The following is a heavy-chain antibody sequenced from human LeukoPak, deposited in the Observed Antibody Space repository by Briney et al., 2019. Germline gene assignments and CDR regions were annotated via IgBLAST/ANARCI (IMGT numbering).Heavy chain of an antibody. CDR2: ISSSSSYI. V-gene: IGHV3-21*01. CDR1: GFTFSSYS. CDR3: ARSRSSGWYYFDY. Sequence: GGSLRLSCAASGFTFSSYSMNWVRQAPGKGLEWVSSISSSSSYIYYADSVKGRFTISRDNAKNSLYLQMNSLRAEDTAVYYCARSRSSGWYYFDYWGQRTLVTVSS. D-gene: IGHD6-19*01. J-gene: IGHJ4*02.